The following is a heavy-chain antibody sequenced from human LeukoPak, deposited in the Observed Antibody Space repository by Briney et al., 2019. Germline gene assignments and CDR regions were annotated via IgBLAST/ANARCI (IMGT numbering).Heavy chain of an antibody. Sequence: SETLSLTCTVSGGSISSYYWSWIRQPAGKGLEWIGRIFDSGSTNYNPSLKSRVAMSVDTSQNQFSLRLTSVTAADTAVYYCARSSYYDSTGYYHWGQGALVTVSS. CDR1: GGSISSYY. CDR3: ARSSYYDSTGYYH. V-gene: IGHV4-4*07. CDR2: IFDSGST. D-gene: IGHD3-22*01. J-gene: IGHJ5*02.